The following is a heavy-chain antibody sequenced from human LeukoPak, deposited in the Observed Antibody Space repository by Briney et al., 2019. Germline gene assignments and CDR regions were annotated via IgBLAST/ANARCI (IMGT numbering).Heavy chain of an antibody. D-gene: IGHD5-18*01. CDR3: ARDSAPGDTYGLLGIDS. CDR1: GYSFTGHY. CDR2: INPNSGGT. J-gene: IGHJ4*02. V-gene: IGHV1-2*02. Sequence: ASVKVSCKASGYSFTGHYMHWVRQAPGQGLEWMGWINPNSGGTNYQGRVTMTRDTSISTAYMELSRLRSDDTAVYYCARDSAPGDTYGLLGIDSWGQGTLVTVSS.